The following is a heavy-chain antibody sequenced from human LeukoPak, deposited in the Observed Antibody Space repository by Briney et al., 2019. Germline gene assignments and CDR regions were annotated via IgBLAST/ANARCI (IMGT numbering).Heavy chain of an antibody. CDR1: GGSISSSSYY. V-gene: IGHV4-39*01. D-gene: IGHD3/OR15-3a*01. CDR2: IYYSGST. J-gene: IGHJ4*02. CDR3: ARQTGSGLFILP. Sequence: SETLSLTCTVSGGSISSSSYYWGWIRQPPGKGLEWIGSIYYSGSTYYNPSLKSRVTISVDTSKNQFSLKLTSVTAADTAAYYCARQTGSGLFILPGGQGTLVTVSS.